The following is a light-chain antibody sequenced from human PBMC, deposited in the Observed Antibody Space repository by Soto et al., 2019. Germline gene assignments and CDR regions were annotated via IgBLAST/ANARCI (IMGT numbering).Light chain of an antibody. Sequence: QSALTQPASVSGSPGQSITISCTGTSSDVGGYNYVSWYQQHPGKAPKLMIYDVSNWPSGVSDRFSGSKSGNTASLTISGLQAEDEADYYCSSHTSSSTHVVFGGGTKVTVL. CDR2: DVS. CDR3: SSHTSSSTHVV. V-gene: IGLV2-14*01. CDR1: SSDVGGYNY. J-gene: IGLJ2*01.